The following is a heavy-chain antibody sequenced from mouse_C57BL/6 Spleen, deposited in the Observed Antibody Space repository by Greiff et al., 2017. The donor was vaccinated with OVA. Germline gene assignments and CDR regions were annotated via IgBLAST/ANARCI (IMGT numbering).Heavy chain of an antibody. CDR3: RVLTVGAY. V-gene: IGHV1-15*01. Sequence: QVQLQQSGAELVRPGASVTLSCKASGFTFTDYEMHWVKQTPVHGLEWIGAIDPETGGNAYKQKFKGTAILTADKSSSTAYMELRSLTSEDSAVYYGRVLTVGAYWGQGTTLTVSS. CDR2: IDPETGGN. CDR1: GFTFTDYE. J-gene: IGHJ2*01. D-gene: IGHD1-1*01.